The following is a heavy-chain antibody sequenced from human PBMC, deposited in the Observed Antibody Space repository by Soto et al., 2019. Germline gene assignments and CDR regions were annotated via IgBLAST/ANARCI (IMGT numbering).Heavy chain of an antibody. Sequence: ASVKVSCKASGYTFTSYDINWVRQATGQGLEWMGWMNPNRGNTGYAQKFQGRATMTRTTSISTDYMELSSRRSEDTDVYYCAIGNMVVVGLVEIYYYYGMDVWGQETTGTVAS. V-gene: IGHV1-8*01. CDR1: GYTFTSYD. J-gene: IGHJ6*02. D-gene: IGHD2-21*01. CDR3: AIGNMVVVGLVEIYYYYGMDV. CDR2: MNPNRGNT.